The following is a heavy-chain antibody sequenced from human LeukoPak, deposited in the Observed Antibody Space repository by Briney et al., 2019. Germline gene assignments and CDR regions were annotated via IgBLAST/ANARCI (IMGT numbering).Heavy chain of an antibody. CDR3: AKDLLWFGELSHRATAFDY. CDR2: ISYDGSNK. D-gene: IGHD3-10*01. CDR1: GFTFSSYG. J-gene: IGHJ4*02. Sequence: PGGSLRLSCAASGFTFSSYGMHRVRQAPGKGLEWVAVISYDGSNKYYADSVKGRFTISRDNSKNTLYLQMNSLRAEDTAVYYCAKDLLWFGELSHRATAFDYWGQGTLVTVSS. V-gene: IGHV3-30*18.